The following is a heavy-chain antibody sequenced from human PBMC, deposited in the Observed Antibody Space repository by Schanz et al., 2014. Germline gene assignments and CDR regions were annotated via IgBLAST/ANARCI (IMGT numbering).Heavy chain of an antibody. J-gene: IGHJ5*02. CDR3: ARESVSRTRLFDP. CDR1: GYIFTGNY. V-gene: IGHV1-2*06. Sequence: QVQLLQSGAEVKKPGASVKVSCKASGYIFTGNYYHWVRQAPGQGLEWMGRINPNTGNSNYAQKFQGRVTMTRDTSISTAYMDLSGLTSDDTAVYYCARESVSRTRLFDPWGQGTLVTVSS. D-gene: IGHD3-3*01. CDR2: INPNTGNS.